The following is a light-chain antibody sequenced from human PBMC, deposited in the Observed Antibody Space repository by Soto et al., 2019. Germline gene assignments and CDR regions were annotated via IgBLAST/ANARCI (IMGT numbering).Light chain of an antibody. CDR2: GVS. Sequence: QYALTQPASVSGSPGQSITISCIGTSSALGYNYVSWYQQHTGKAPKIMIYGVSNRVSGVADRFSASKSGNAASLTISGLQSVDDADYYCCSYRIFKTVIFGGGTKHTVL. CDR1: SSALGYNY. CDR3: CSYRIFKTVI. V-gene: IGLV2-14*03. J-gene: IGLJ2*01.